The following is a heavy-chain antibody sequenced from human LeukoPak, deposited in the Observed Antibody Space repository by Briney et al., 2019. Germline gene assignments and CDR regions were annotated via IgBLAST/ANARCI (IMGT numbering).Heavy chain of an antibody. V-gene: IGHV3-48*03. Sequence: GGSLRLSCAASGFTFSSYEMNWVRQAPGKGLEGVSYISSSGSAIYSADSVKGRFTISRDNAKNSLYLQMNSLRAEDTAVYYCATNIVVVVAATPASWGQGTLVTVSS. CDR2: ISSSGSAI. J-gene: IGHJ5*02. CDR3: ATNIVVVVAATPAS. CDR1: GFTFSSYE. D-gene: IGHD2-15*01.